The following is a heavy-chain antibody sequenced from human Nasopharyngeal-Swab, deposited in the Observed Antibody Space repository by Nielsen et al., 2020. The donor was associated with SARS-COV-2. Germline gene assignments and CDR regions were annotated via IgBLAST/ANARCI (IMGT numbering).Heavy chain of an antibody. CDR2: LTHDGST. J-gene: IGHJ6*02. D-gene: IGHD2-21*01. Sequence: SETLSLTCAVYGGSFSGYYWSWIRQPPGRGLEWIGDLTHDGSTTYNASFRGRSAITSDRSSNQVSLRVNSMTAADSALYFCARGGLSYYYYPLDVWGQGTTVTVSS. CDR3: ARGGLSYYYYPLDV. CDR1: GGSFSGYY. V-gene: IGHV4-34*01.